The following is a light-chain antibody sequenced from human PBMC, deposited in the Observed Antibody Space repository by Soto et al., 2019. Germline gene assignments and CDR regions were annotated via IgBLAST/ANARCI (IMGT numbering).Light chain of an antibody. CDR2: EDD. CDR3: QVWDSSSDHVV. J-gene: IGLJ2*01. CDR1: SIGSKS. Sequence: SYDLTQPPSVSVAPGQTARIDCGGNSIGSKSVHWYQQKPGQAPVLVVYEDDDRPSGIEERFSGSNSGSTATLTISRVEVGDEADYYCQVWDSSSDHVVFGGGTKLTVL. V-gene: IGLV3-21*02.